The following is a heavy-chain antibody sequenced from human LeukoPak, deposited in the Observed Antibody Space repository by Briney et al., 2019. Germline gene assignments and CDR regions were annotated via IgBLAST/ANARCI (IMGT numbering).Heavy chain of an antibody. CDR2: IYYSGST. J-gene: IGHJ3*02. CDR3: ASTSYYYDSSGYHDAFDI. V-gene: IGHV4-39*07. Sequence: SETLSLTCTVSGGSLSSSSYYWGWIRHPPGKGLEWIGSIYYSGSTYYNPSLKSRVTISVDTSKNQFSLKLSSVTAADTAVYYCASTSYYYDSSGYHDAFDIWGQGTMVTVSS. CDR1: GGSLSSSSYY. D-gene: IGHD3-22*01.